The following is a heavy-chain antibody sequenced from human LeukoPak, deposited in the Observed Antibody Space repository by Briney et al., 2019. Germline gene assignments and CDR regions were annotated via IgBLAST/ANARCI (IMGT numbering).Heavy chain of an antibody. D-gene: IGHD4-23*01. Sequence: GGSLRLSCAASGFTFSDYYMSWIRQAPGKGLEWVSYISSSSSYTNYADSVKGRFTISRDNAKHSLYLQMNSLRAEDTAVYYRARSTTVVTPLDYWGQGTLVTVSS. J-gene: IGHJ4*02. CDR3: ARSTTVVTPLDY. CDR1: GFTFSDYY. V-gene: IGHV3-11*03. CDR2: ISSSSSYT.